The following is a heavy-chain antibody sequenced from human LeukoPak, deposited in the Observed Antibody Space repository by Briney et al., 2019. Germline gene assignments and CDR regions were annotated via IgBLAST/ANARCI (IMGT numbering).Heavy chain of an antibody. Sequence: PGGSLRLSCAASGHTFSSYWMHWVRQAPGKGLVWVSRINSDGSSTSYADSVKGRFTISRDNAKNTLYLQMNSLRAEDTAVYYCARDPGSSSWPDYRGVWGKGTTVTVSS. CDR1: GHTFSSYW. D-gene: IGHD6-13*01. V-gene: IGHV3-74*01. J-gene: IGHJ6*04. CDR2: INSDGSST. CDR3: ARDPGSSSWPDYRGV.